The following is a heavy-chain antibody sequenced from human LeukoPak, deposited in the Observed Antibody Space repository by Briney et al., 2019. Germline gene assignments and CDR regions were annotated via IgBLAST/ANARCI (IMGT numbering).Heavy chain of an antibody. Sequence: GASVKVPCKASGYTFTSYYMHWVRQAPGQGLEWMGIINPSGGSTSYAQKFQGRVTMTRDMSTSTVYMELSSLRSEDTAVYYCARSARRYYDSSGDKPMDVWGKGTTVTISS. J-gene: IGHJ6*04. V-gene: IGHV1-46*01. CDR3: ARSARRYYDSSGDKPMDV. CDR1: GYTFTSYY. CDR2: INPSGGST. D-gene: IGHD3-22*01.